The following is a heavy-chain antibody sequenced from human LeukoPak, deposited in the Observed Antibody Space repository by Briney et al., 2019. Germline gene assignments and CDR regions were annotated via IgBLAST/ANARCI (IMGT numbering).Heavy chain of an antibody. J-gene: IGHJ4*02. CDR3: VRNLAVAGTCFDS. D-gene: IGHD6-19*01. V-gene: IGHV3-7*03. Sequence: GGSLRLSCAASGFTFRSYWMSWVRQAPGTGLEWVANIKQDGSDRNYVTSVRGRFTISRDNAESSLYLQMNSLRVEDTAVYYCVRNLAVAGTCFDSWGQGTLVTVSS. CDR2: IKQDGSDR. CDR1: GFTFRSYW.